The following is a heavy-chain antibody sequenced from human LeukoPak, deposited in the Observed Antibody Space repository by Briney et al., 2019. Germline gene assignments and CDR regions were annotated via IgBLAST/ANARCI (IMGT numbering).Heavy chain of an antibody. V-gene: IGHV3-23*01. CDR2: ISGSGVST. D-gene: IGHD3-10*01. Sequence: PGGSLRLSCAASGFTFRNYGMSWVRQAPGKGLDWVSAISGSGVSTYYADSVKGRFTISRDNFKNMLYLQMNSLRAEDTAVYYCAKDIGSYYDYWGQGILVTVSS. CDR3: AKDIGSYYDY. J-gene: IGHJ4*02. CDR1: GFTFRNYG.